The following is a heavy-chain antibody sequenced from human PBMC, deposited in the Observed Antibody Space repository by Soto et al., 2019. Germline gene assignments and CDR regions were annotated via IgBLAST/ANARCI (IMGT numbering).Heavy chain of an antibody. CDR3: AKDRGWLDP. CDR2: ISGSATTT. CDR1: GFIFRNYA. Sequence: PGGSLRLSCAASGFIFRNYAMSWVRQAPGKGLEWVSQISGSATTTDYADSVKGRFTVSRYNPKNTLYLQMNSLRAEDTAIYYCAKDRGWLDPWGQGTLVTVSS. V-gene: IGHV3-23*01. J-gene: IGHJ5*02.